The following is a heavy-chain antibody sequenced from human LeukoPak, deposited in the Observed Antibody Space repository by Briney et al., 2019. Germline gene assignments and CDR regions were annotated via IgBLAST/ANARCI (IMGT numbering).Heavy chain of an antibody. CDR1: GYSFTTYW. CDR2: IYPGDSDA. V-gene: IGHV5-51*01. CDR3: ARRSGTYGSNDY. J-gene: IGHJ4*02. Sequence: GESLKISCKGSGYSFTTYWIAWVRQMPGKGLEWMGIIYPGDSDARYSPSFQGQVTISADKSSSTAYLQWSSLKASDTAMYYCARRSGTYGSNDYWGQGTLVTVSS. D-gene: IGHD1-26*01.